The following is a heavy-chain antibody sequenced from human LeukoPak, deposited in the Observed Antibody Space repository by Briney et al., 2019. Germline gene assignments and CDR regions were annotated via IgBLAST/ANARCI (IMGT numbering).Heavy chain of an antibody. Sequence: HPGGSLRVSCAASGFIFSSYGMHWVRQAPGKGLEWVAFIQYDGSNKYYADSVKGRFTISRDNSKNTLYLQMNSLRAEDTAVYYCAKGTSGTYYGCDYWGQGTLVIVSS. V-gene: IGHV3-30*02. CDR1: GFIFSSYG. J-gene: IGHJ4*02. CDR3: AKGTSGTYYGCDY. CDR2: IQYDGSNK. D-gene: IGHD1-26*01.